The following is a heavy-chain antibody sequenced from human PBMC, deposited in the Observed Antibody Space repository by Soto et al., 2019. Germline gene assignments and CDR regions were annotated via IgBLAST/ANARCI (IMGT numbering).Heavy chain of an antibody. J-gene: IGHJ4*02. V-gene: IGHV4-59*01. D-gene: IGHD3-10*01. CDR2: IYYTGST. CDR3: ARAQGNFFAGRGLTLFSGDYLDN. Sequence: GEGMEWIGYIYYTGSTNYHPALKSRVPMSVDTAKNQFSLNLSSVTAADTAVYYCARAQGNFFAGRGLTLFSGDYLDNWGQGTLVSRPS.